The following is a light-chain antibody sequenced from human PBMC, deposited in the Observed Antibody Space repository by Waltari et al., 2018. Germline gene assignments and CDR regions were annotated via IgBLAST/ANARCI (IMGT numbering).Light chain of an antibody. CDR2: DAS. J-gene: IGKJ4*01. CDR1: QSVDIY. CDR3: QQRRNWPPLT. Sequence: ETVLTQSPATLSLSPGERATLSCRASQSVDIYLAWYQQKPGQAPRLLIYDASHRATGIPARFSGSGSGTDFTLTSSSLEPEDFAVYYCQQRRNWPPLTFGGGTKVEIK. V-gene: IGKV3-11*01.